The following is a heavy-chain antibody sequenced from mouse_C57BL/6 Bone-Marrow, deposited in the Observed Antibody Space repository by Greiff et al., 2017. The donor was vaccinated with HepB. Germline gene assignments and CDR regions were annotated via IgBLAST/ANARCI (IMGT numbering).Heavy chain of an antibody. CDR3: ARDSYGSSYGAWFAY. V-gene: IGHV1-69*01. CDR1: GYTFTSYW. CDR2: IDPSDSYT. D-gene: IGHD1-1*01. Sequence: QVQLQQPGAELVMPGASVKLSCKASGYTFTSYWMHWVKQRPGQGLEWIGEIDPSDSYTNYNQKFKGKSTLTVDKSSSTAYMQLSSLTSEDSAVYYCARDSYGSSYGAWFAYWGQGTLVTVSA. J-gene: IGHJ3*01.